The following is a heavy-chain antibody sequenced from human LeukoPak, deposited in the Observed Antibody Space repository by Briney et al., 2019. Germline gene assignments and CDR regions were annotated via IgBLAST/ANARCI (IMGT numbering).Heavy chain of an antibody. V-gene: IGHV4-59*01. CDR2: IYYSGST. Sequence: PSETLSLTCTVSGGSISSYYWSWIRQPPGKGLEWIGYIYYSGSTNYNPSLKSRVTISVDTSKNRFSLKLSSVTAADTAAYYCARGQTSIAARPLDYWGQGTLVTVSS. CDR1: GGSISSYY. CDR3: ARGQTSIAARPLDY. J-gene: IGHJ4*02. D-gene: IGHD6-6*01.